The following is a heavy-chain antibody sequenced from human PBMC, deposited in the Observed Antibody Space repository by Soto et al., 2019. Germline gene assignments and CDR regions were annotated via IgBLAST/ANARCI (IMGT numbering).Heavy chain of an antibody. J-gene: IGHJ5*02. CDR1: GGSISGFY. CDR3: VRDGKKNLRYCFVT. Sequence: SETLCLTCTVSGGSISGFYWSWIRQAAGKGLEWIGRIYATGTTEYNPADKWRVMMTVATYKNQFSLQLMSVTAAAMDVHYCVRDGKKNLRYCFVTWCPGTLATVSS. D-gene: IGHD4-17*01. CDR2: IYATGTT. V-gene: IGHV4-4*07.